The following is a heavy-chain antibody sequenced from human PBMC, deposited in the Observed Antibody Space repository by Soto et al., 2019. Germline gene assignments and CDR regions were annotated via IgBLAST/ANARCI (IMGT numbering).Heavy chain of an antibody. CDR2: ISGGAVST. Sequence: EVQLLESGGGLGQPGGSLRLSCEASGFTFSSSAMSWVRQGPGKGLEWVSSISGGAVSTYYADSVKGRFTISRDNSKNTLFLQMISLRADDTAVYYCAKGRYSTAWYDPFGDHWGQGTLVTVSS. J-gene: IGHJ4*02. CDR3: AKGRYSTAWYDPFGDH. D-gene: IGHD6-19*01. V-gene: IGHV3-23*01. CDR1: GFTFSSSA.